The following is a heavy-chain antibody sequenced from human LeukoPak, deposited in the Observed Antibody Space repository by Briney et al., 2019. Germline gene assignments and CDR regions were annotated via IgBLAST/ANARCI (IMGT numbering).Heavy chain of an antibody. CDR2: IYYSGST. D-gene: IGHD1-26*01. Sequence: SETLSLTCTVSGGSIGSYYWSWIRQPPGKGLEWIGYIYYSGSTNYNPSLKSRVTISVDTSKNQFSLKLSSVTAADTAVYYCAREYSGSYLDIWGQGTMVTVSS. J-gene: IGHJ3*02. V-gene: IGHV4-59*01. CDR3: AREYSGSYLDI. CDR1: GGSIGSYY.